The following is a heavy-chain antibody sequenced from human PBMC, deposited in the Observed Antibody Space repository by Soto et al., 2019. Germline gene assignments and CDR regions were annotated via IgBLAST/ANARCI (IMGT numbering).Heavy chain of an antibody. CDR3: SGGSSGYLRYTFFDY. D-gene: IGHD3-22*01. CDR2: IYYSGST. J-gene: IGHJ4*02. V-gene: IGHV4-31*03. Sequence: PSETLSLTCTVSGGSISSGGYYWSWIRQHPGKGLEWIGYIYYSGSTYSNPSLKSRVTISVDTSKNQFSLKLSSVTAADTAVYYCSGGSSGYLRYTFFDYWGQGTLVTVSS. CDR1: GGSISSGGYY.